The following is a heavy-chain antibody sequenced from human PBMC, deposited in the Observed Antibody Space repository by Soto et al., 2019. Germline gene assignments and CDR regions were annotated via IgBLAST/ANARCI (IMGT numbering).Heavy chain of an antibody. V-gene: IGHV3-23*04. CDR2: ISGSGGST. J-gene: IGHJ4*02. D-gene: IGHD6-13*01. CDR1: GFTFSSYA. CDR3: AKDDSSSTYYFDY. Sequence: VQLVESGGGVVQPGRSPRLSCAASGFTFSSYAMSWVRQAPGKGLEWVSAISGSGGSTYYADSVKGRFTISRDNSKNTLYLKMNSLRAEDTAVYYCAKDDSSSTYYFDYWGQGTLVTVSS.